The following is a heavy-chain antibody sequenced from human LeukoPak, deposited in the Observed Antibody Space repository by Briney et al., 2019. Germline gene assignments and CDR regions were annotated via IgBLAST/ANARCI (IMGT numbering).Heavy chain of an antibody. CDR1: GFTFCNYG. D-gene: IGHD3-22*01. CDR2: IRYDGTNK. V-gene: IGHV3-30*02. Sequence: PGGSLRLSCAASGFTFCNYGMHWVRRAPGQELVGLIFIRYDGTNKSYADSVKGRFAISRDNSKNTLYLQMNSLRAADTAVFYCATFPYYFESSGSYCFDLWGQGTLVTVSS. CDR3: ATFPYYFESSGSYCFDL. J-gene: IGHJ4*02.